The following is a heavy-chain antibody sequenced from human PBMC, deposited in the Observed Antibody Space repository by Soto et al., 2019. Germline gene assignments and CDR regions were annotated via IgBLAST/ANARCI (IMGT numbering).Heavy chain of an antibody. Sequence: SVKVSCKASGGTFSSYAISWVRQAPGQGLEWMGGIIPIFGTANYAQKFQGRVTITADESTSTAYMELSSLRSEDTAVYYCALTYYYDSSGDYYPQLYDYSAQRTLVTVSS. CDR2: IIPIFGTA. CDR1: GGTFSSYA. D-gene: IGHD3-22*01. J-gene: IGHJ4*02. V-gene: IGHV1-69*13. CDR3: ALTYYYDSSGDYYPQLYDY.